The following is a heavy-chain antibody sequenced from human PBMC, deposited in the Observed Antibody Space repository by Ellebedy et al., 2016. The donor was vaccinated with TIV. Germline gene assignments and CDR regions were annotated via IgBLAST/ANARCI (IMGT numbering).Heavy chain of an antibody. J-gene: IGHJ2*01. D-gene: IGHD2/OR15-2a*01. V-gene: IGHV3-48*02. CDR1: GFTFSSYS. CDR2: ISSSSSTI. CDR3: GHYLIGDFDL. Sequence: GGSLRLSCAASGFTFSSYSMNWVRQAPGKGLEWVSYISSSSSTIYYADSVKGRFTISRDNAKNSLYLQMNSLRDEDTAVYYCGHYLIGDFDLWGRGTLVTVSS.